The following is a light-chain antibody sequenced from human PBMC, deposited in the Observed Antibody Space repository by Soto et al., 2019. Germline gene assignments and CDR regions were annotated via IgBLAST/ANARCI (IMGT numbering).Light chain of an antibody. CDR1: QNIYYN. J-gene: IGKJ1*01. V-gene: IGKV3-15*01. Sequence: ILMTQSPATVSVSPGESATLSCRASQNIYYNVAWYQQRPGQAPRLLIYRASTRAPGVTARFSGSGSGTEFTLTISSLQPEDFTVYSCLQYHNLWAFGQGTKVEI. CDR3: LQYHNLWA. CDR2: RAS.